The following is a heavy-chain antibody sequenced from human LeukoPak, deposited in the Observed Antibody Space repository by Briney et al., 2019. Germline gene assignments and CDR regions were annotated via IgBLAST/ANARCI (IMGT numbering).Heavy chain of an antibody. CDR2: ISSSGSTI. D-gene: IGHD3-10*01. CDR3: AKRTSWFGDHYYMDV. J-gene: IGHJ6*03. CDR1: GFTFSSYE. Sequence: GGSLRLSCAASGFTFSSYEMNWVRQAPGKGLEWVSYISSSGSTIYYADSVKGRFTISRDNSKNTLYLQMNSLRAEDTAVYYCAKRTSWFGDHYYMDVWGKGTTVTISS. V-gene: IGHV3-48*03.